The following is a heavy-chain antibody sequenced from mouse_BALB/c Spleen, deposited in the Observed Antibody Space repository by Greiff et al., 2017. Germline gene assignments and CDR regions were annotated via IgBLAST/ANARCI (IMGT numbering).Heavy chain of an antibody. J-gene: IGHJ4*01. CDR3: ASRPLLHAMDY. CDR2: ISYSGST. Sequence: EVQLQESGPGLVKPSQSLSLTCTVTGYSITSDYAWNWIRQFPGNKLEWIGYISYSGSTSYNPSLKSRISITRDTSKNQFFLQLNSVTTEDTVTYYCASRPLLHAMDYWGQGTSVTVSS. D-gene: IGHD2-3*01. V-gene: IGHV3-2*02. CDR1: GYSITSDYA.